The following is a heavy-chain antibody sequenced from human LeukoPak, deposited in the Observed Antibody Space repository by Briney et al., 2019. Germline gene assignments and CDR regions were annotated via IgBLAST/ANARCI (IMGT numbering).Heavy chain of an antibody. Sequence: SVKVSCKASGGTFSSYAISWVRQGPGQGLERMGGIIPIFGTANYAQKFQGRVTITADESTSTAYMELSSLRSEGTAVYYCATDHFGSGGYDSGVYWGQGTLVTVSS. CDR2: IIPIFGTA. CDR1: GGTFSSYA. D-gene: IGHD5-12*01. V-gene: IGHV1-69*13. J-gene: IGHJ4*02. CDR3: ATDHFGSGGYDSGVY.